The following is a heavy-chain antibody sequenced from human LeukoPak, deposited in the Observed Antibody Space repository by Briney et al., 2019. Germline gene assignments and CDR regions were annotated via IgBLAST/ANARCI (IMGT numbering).Heavy chain of an antibody. D-gene: IGHD2-15*01. CDR3: ARGSDIVVVVAAIPYYYGMDV. V-gene: IGHV1-69*13. CDR1: GGTFSSYA. CDR2: IIPIFGTA. Sequence: SVKVSCKASGGTFSSYAISWVRQAPGQGREWMEGIIPIFGTANYAQKFQGRVTITADESTSTAYMELSSLRSEDTAVYYCARGSDIVVVVAAIPYYYGMDVWGKGTTVTVSS. J-gene: IGHJ6*04.